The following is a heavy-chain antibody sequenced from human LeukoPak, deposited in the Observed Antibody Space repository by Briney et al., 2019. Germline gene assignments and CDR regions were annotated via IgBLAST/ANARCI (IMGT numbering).Heavy chain of an antibody. D-gene: IGHD6-19*01. V-gene: IGHV1-2*02. CDR2: INPNSGGT. Sequence: ASVKVSCKASGYTLTGYYMHWVRRAPGQGLEWMGWINPNSGGTNYAQKFQGRVTMTRDTSISTAYMELSRLRSDDTAVYYCARDRTRTGYSSGWYHDYWGQGTLVTVSS. J-gene: IGHJ4*02. CDR1: GYTLTGYY. CDR3: ARDRTRTGYSSGWYHDY.